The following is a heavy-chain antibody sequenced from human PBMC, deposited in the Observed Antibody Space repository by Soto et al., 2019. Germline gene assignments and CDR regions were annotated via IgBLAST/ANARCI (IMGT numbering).Heavy chain of an antibody. J-gene: IGHJ5*02. CDR3: ARDRSTYGGGGTGEVKENWFDP. CDR1: GGSISHYY. Sequence: SETLSLTCTVSGGSISHYYWSWIRQSPGKGLEWIGYAYYSGSTDYNPSLKSRVTMSVDTSKNQVSLKLNSVTTADTAVYYCARDRSTYGGGGTGEVKENWFDPWGPGTLVTVST. V-gene: IGHV4-59*01. CDR2: AYYSGST. D-gene: IGHD2-8*01.